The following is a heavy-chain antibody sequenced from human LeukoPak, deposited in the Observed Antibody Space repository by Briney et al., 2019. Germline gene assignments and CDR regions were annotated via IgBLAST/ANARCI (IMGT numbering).Heavy chain of an antibody. CDR1: GFTFNDYG. CDR3: ARDKHYYDSSNYV. Sequence: GGSLRLSCAASGFTFNDYGMSWVRQGPGKGLEWVSGINWNGGNTGYADSVRGRFTISRDNAKNSLYPQMNSLRAEDTALYYCARDKHYYDSSNYVWGQGTLVTVSS. J-gene: IGHJ4*02. CDR2: INWNGGNT. V-gene: IGHV3-20*04. D-gene: IGHD3-22*01.